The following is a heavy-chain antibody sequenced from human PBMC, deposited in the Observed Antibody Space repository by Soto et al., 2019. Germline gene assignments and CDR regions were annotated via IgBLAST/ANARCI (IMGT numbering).Heavy chain of an antibody. V-gene: IGHV4-39*01. CDR3: ARMAVAGTPTAYYFDY. D-gene: IGHD6-19*01. J-gene: IGHJ4*02. CDR1: GGSISSSSYY. CDR2: IYYSGST. Sequence: QLQLQESGPGLVKPSETLSLTCTVSGGSISSSSYYWGWIRQPPGKGLEWIGSIYYSGSTYYNLSLKSRVTISVDTSKNQFSLKLSSVTAADTAVYYCARMAVAGTPTAYYFDYWGQGTLVTVSS.